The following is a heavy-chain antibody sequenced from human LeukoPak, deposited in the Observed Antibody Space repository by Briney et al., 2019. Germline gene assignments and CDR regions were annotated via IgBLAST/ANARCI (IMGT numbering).Heavy chain of an antibody. CDR3: ARNNWGIDY. Sequence: GGTLRLSCAASGFPISTNGMSWVRQAPGKGLEWVSGIVGGDGGTYYADSVKGRFIISRDNSKNTLYVQMNSLRAEDTAVYYCARNNWGIDYWGRGALVTVSS. V-gene: IGHV3-23*01. D-gene: IGHD7-27*01. CDR2: IVGGDGGT. CDR1: GFPISTNG. J-gene: IGHJ4*02.